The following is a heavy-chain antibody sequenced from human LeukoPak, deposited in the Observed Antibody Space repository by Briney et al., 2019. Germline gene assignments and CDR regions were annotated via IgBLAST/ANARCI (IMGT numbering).Heavy chain of an antibody. V-gene: IGHV4-59*01. Sequence: SETLSLTCTVSGGSISSYYWSWIRQPPGKGLEWIGYIYYSGSTNYNPSLKSRVTISVDTSKNQFSLKLSSVTAADTAVYYCARDHRRDGYTWIYWGQGTLVTVSS. CDR1: GGSISSYY. D-gene: IGHD5-24*01. CDR3: ARDHRRDGYTWIY. CDR2: IYYSGST. J-gene: IGHJ4*02.